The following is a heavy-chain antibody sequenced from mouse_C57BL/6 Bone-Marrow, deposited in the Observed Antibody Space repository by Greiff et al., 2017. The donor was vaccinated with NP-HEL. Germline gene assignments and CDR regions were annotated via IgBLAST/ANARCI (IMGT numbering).Heavy chain of an antibody. D-gene: IGHD2-5*01. J-gene: IGHJ4*01. CDR3: ARDHGYSNLYAMDY. CDR1: GFTFSSYA. Sequence: EVQVVESGGGLVKPGGSLKLSCAASGFTFSSYAMSWVRQTPEKRLEWVATISDGGSYTYYPDNVKGRFTISRDNAKNNLYLQMSHLKSEDTAMYYCARDHGYSNLYAMDYWGQGTSVTVSS. V-gene: IGHV5-4*01. CDR2: ISDGGSYT.